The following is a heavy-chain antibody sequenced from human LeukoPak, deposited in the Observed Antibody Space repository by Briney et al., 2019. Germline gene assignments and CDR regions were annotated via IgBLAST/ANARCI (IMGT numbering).Heavy chain of an antibody. CDR3: ARDRGLYYYDSSGCFDY. Sequence: GGSLRLSCAASGFTFSSYSMNWVRQAPGKGLEWVSSISSSSSYIYYADSVKGRFTTSRDNAKNSLYLQMNSLRAEDTAVYYCARDRGLYYYDSSGCFDYWGQGTLVTVSS. J-gene: IGHJ4*02. CDR2: ISSSSSYI. D-gene: IGHD3-22*01. CDR1: GFTFSSYS. V-gene: IGHV3-21*01.